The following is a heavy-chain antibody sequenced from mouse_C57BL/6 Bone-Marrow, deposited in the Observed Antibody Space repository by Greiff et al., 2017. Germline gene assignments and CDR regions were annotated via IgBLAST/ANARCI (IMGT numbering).Heavy chain of an antibody. D-gene: IGHD4-1*01. Sequence: VQLQQPGAELVKPGASVKLSCKASGYTFTSYWMQWVKQRPGQGLEWIGEIDPSDSYTNYNQKFKGKATLTVDTSSSTAYMQLSSLTSEDSAVYYCARRTGTVYAMDYWGQGTSVTVSS. CDR2: IDPSDSYT. V-gene: IGHV1-50*01. CDR1: GYTFTSYW. CDR3: ARRTGTVYAMDY. J-gene: IGHJ4*01.